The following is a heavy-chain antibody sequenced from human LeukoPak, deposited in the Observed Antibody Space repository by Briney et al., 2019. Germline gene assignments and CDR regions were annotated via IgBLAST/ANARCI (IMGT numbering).Heavy chain of an antibody. CDR3: ASGYDAFDI. CDR1: GASISSGSYY. J-gene: IGHJ3*02. Sequence: SETLSLTCTVSGASISSGSYYWSWIRQPAGKGLEWIGRIYTSGSTNYNPSLKSRVTISVDTSKNQFSLKLSSVTAADTAVYYCASGYDAFDIWGQGTMVTVSS. V-gene: IGHV4-61*02. CDR2: IYTSGST. D-gene: IGHD3-22*01.